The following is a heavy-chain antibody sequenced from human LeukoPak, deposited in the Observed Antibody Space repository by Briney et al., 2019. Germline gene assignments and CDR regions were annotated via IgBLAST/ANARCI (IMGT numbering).Heavy chain of an antibody. V-gene: IGHV1-18*01. D-gene: IGHD2-15*01. CDR1: GYTFTSYG. CDR3: ARALLGYCSGGSCYGYFDY. Sequence: ASVKVSCKASGYTFTSYGIRWVRQAPGQGLEWMGWISAYNGNTNYAQKLQGRVTMTTDTSTSTAYMELRSLRSDDTAVYYCARALLGYCSGGSCYGYFDYWGQGTLVTVSS. J-gene: IGHJ4*02. CDR2: ISAYNGNT.